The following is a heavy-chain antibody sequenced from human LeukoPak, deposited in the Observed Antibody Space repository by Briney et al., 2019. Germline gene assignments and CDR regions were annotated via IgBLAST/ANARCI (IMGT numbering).Heavy chain of an antibody. CDR2: IYTSGST. V-gene: IGHV4-61*02. CDR1: GGSISSGSYY. CDR3: ARIPKSGILLLPDY. D-gene: IGHD2-2*01. J-gene: IGHJ4*02. Sequence: SETLSLTCTVSGGSISSGSYYWSWIRQPAGKGLEWIGRIYTSGSTNYNPSLKSRVTISVDTSKNQFSLKLSSVTAADTAVYYCARIPKSGILLLPDYWGQGTLVTVSS.